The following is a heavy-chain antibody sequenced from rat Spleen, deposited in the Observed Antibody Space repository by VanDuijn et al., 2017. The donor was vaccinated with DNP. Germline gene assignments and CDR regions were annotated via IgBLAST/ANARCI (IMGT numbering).Heavy chain of an antibody. CDR1: GFTFSDYY. D-gene: IGHD1-12*01. CDR2: ISYNGGTP. CDR3: GRHRTIMPYYYAMDA. Sequence: EVLLVESDGGLVQPGRSLKLSCAVSGFTFSDYYMAWVRQAPAKGLEWVATISYNGGTPYYRDSVKGRFTISSDNAQSTLFLQMDSLRSEDTATYYCGRHRTIMPYYYAMDAWGQGASVTVSS. V-gene: IGHV5-7*01. J-gene: IGHJ4*01.